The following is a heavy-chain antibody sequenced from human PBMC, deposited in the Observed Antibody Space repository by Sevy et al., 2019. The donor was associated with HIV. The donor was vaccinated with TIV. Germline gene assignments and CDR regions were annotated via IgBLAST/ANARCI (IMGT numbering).Heavy chain of an antibody. J-gene: IGHJ4*02. Sequence: GGSLRLSCAASGFTFSSYAMNWVRQAPGKGLEWVSAISGSGGTTYYADSVKGRFTLSRDNSKNTMYLQMNSLRAEDTAVYYCAKDTSVRVITGTTIGTSFFDYWGQGTLVTVSS. CDR1: GFTFSSYA. CDR3: AKDTSVRVITGTTIGTSFFDY. D-gene: IGHD1-7*01. CDR2: ISGSGGTT. V-gene: IGHV3-23*01.